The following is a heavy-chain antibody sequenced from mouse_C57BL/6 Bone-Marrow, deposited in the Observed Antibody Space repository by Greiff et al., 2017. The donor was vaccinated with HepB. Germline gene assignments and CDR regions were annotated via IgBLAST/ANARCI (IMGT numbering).Heavy chain of an antibody. Sequence: EVKVEESGEGLVKPGGSLKLSCAASGFTFSSYALSWVRQTPEKRLEWVAYISSGGDYISYADTVKGRFTISRDNARNTLYLQMSSLKSEDTSMYYCTKVLAAFDVGGTGTTVTVSS. CDR2: ISSGGDYI. V-gene: IGHV5-9-1*02. D-gene: IGHD1-3*01. CDR3: TKVLAAFDV. CDR1: GFTFSSYA. J-gene: IGHJ1*03.